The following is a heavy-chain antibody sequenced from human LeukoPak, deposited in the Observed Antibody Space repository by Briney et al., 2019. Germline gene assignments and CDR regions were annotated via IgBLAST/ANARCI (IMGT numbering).Heavy chain of an antibody. J-gene: IGHJ4*02. CDR1: GFTFSSYG. CDR3: AKHGYRGSTSCYIDS. CDR2: ISGSGDFT. D-gene: IGHD2-2*02. Sequence: PGGSLRLSCAASGFTFSSYGMSWVRQAPGKGLEWVSTISGSGDFTFYADSVKGRFTISRDNSKNTLYLQMNSLRAEDAAIYYCAKHGYRGSTSCYIDSWGQGTLVTVSS. V-gene: IGHV3-23*01.